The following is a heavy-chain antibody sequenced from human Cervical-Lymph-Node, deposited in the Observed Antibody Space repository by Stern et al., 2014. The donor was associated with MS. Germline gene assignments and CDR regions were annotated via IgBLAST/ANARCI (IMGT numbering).Heavy chain of an antibody. CDR2: LSWDSINT. V-gene: IGHV3-9*01. J-gene: IGHJ6*02. CDR3: ARQGEYCNGTSCHAGGLGDYYGMDV. Sequence: EVQLVESGGGLVQPGRSLRLSCIASGFTFDDFAMHWVRQAPGKGLDWVSVLSWDSINTRYADSVRGRFTISRDNAKNSLYLQMNSLRDEDTALYYCARQGEYCNGTSCHAGGLGDYYGMDVWGQGTTVTVSS. D-gene: IGHD2-2*01. CDR1: GFTFDDFA.